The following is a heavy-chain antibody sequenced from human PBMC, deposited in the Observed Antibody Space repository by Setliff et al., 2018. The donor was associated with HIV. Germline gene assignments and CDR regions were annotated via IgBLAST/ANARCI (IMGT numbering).Heavy chain of an antibody. CDR2: ISYDGSSK. J-gene: IGHJ4*02. CDR3: AKDPHLIVGATGGLIDY. V-gene: IGHV3-30*18. Sequence: GGSLRLSCVASGFTFSSYDMHWVRQAPGKGLEWVAVISYDGSSKYYADSVKGRFTVSRDNSKNTLYLQMNSLRAEDTAVYYCAKDPHLIVGATGGLIDYWGQGTLVTVSS. D-gene: IGHD1-26*01. CDR1: GFTFSSYD.